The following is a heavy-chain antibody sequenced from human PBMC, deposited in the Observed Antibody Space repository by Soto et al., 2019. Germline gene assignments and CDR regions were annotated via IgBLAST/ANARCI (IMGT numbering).Heavy chain of an antibody. CDR3: ASLLVVADKYYFDY. CDR2: IYYSGST. V-gene: IGHV4-31*03. Sequence: QVQLQESGPGLVKPSQTLSLTCTVSGGSISSGGYYWSWIRQHPGKGLEWIGYIYYSGSTYYNPSLKSRVTISVETSKSQFYLKLSSVTAADTAVYYCASLLVVADKYYFDYWGQGTLVTVSS. CDR1: GGSISSGGYY. J-gene: IGHJ4*02. D-gene: IGHD2-21*01.